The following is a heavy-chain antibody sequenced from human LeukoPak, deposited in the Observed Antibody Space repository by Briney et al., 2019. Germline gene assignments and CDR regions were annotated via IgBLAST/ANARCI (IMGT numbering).Heavy chain of an antibody. J-gene: IGHJ3*02. V-gene: IGHV3-48*03. CDR3: AAGGDYGDYGSNDAFDI. CDR2: ISSSGSYI. CDR1: GFTFSSYE. D-gene: IGHD4-17*01. Sequence: GGSLRLSCAASGFTFSSYEMNWVRQAPGKGLEWVSYISSSGSYIYYADSVKGRFTISRDNAKNSLYLQMNSLRAEDTAVYYCAAGGDYGDYGSNDAFDIWGQGTMVTVSS.